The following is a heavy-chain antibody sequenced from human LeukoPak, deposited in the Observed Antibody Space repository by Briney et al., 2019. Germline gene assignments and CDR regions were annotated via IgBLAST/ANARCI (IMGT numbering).Heavy chain of an antibody. CDR2: ITGGSYKK. V-gene: IGHV3-21*01. J-gene: IGHJ4*02. CDR1: GFTFSDYA. Sequence: GGSLRLSCAASGFTFSDYALNWVRQAPGKGLEWISSITGGSYKKYYAESPKGRVTISRDNAKNSLYLQMDSLRADDTAVYYCGVGASSASEFDYWGQGTLVTVSS. D-gene: IGHD1-26*01. CDR3: GVGASSASEFDY.